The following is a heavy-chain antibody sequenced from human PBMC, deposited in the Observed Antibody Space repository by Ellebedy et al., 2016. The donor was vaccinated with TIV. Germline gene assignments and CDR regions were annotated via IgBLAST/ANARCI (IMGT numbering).Heavy chain of an antibody. D-gene: IGHD1-26*01. CDR1: GLAFSESG. J-gene: IGHJ4*02. CDR3: ARGRDSSGSPGRFFDY. V-gene: IGHV3-33*01. CDR2: IWYDGTGR. Sequence: GESLKISXVASGLAFSESGMHWIRQAPGKGLEWVAHIWYDGTGRYYADSVKGRFTIARDNSNNMLYLQMNSLRAEDTALYYCARGRDSSGSPGRFFDYWGQGTLVSVSS.